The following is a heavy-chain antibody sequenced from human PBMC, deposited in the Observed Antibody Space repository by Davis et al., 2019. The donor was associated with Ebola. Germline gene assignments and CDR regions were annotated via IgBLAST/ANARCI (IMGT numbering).Heavy chain of an antibody. D-gene: IGHD5-18*01. V-gene: IGHV4-39*01. Sequence: PSETLSLTCTVSGGSISSSSYYWGWIRQPPGKGLEWIGSIYYSGSTYYNPSLKSRVTISVDTSKNQFSLKLSSVTAADTAVYYCARLPIQLWPTGYFDYWGQGTLVTVSS. CDR1: GGSISSSSYY. CDR2: IYYSGST. J-gene: IGHJ4*02. CDR3: ARLPIQLWPTGYFDY.